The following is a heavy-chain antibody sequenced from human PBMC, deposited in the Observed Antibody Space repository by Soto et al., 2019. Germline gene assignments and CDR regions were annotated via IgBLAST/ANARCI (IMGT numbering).Heavy chain of an antibody. D-gene: IGHD5-12*01. V-gene: IGHV4-38-2*01. CDR2: IYHSGTT. Sequence: SETQSLTCAVSGDSISTGYYWAWIRQPPGKGLEWIGSIYHSGTTYYNPSLNSRVPISVDTSKNQFPLKLSSVTAADSAVYYCGRPDPVGFSPYLGKGTLVPGPS. CDR1: GDSISTGYY. CDR3: GRPDPVGFSPY. J-gene: IGHJ4*02.